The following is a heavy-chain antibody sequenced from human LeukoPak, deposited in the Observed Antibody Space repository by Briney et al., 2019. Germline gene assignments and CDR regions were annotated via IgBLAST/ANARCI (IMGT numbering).Heavy chain of an antibody. J-gene: IGHJ4*02. V-gene: IGHV4-61*02. CDR3: ARGVGSGYTDD. CDR1: GGSISSDSYY. CDR2: IYTSGSP. D-gene: IGHD3-22*01. Sequence: SETLSLTCTVSGGSISSDSYYWSWIRQPAGKGLEWIGRIYTSGSPNYNPSLKSRVTISVDTSKNHFSLNLSSVTAADTAVYYCARGVGSGYTDDWGQGTLVTVSS.